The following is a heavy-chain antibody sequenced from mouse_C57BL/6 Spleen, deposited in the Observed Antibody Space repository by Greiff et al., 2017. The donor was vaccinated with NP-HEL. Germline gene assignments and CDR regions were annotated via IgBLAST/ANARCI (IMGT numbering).Heavy chain of an antibody. CDR2: ISSGGSYT. J-gene: IGHJ1*03. CDR1: GFTFSSYG. V-gene: IGHV5-6*01. Sequence: EVQRVESGGDLVKPGGSLKLSCAASGFTFSSYGMSWVRQTPDKRLEWVATISSGGSYTYYPDSVKGRFTISRDNAKNTLYLQMSSLKSEDTAMYYCARPYYSNWYFDVWGTGTTVTVSS. D-gene: IGHD2-12*01. CDR3: ARPYYSNWYFDV.